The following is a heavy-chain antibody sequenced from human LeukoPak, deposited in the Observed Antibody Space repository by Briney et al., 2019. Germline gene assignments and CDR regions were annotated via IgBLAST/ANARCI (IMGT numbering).Heavy chain of an antibody. D-gene: IGHD3-10*01. CDR1: GFTFSSYG. Sequence: GGSLRLSCAASGFTFSSYGMHWVRQAPGKGLEWVAFIRYDGSNKYYADSVKGRFTISRDNSKNTLYLQMNSLRAEDTAVYYCAKDRGYYGSGTYEDWGQGTLVTVSS. CDR2: IRYDGSNK. J-gene: IGHJ1*01. CDR3: AKDRGYYGSGTYED. V-gene: IGHV3-30*02.